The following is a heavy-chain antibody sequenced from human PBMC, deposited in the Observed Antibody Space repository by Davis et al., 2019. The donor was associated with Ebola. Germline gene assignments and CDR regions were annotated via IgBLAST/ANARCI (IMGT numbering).Heavy chain of an antibody. V-gene: IGHV3-30-3*01. CDR2: ISYDGSNK. CDR1: GFTFSTYW. D-gene: IGHD6-6*01. J-gene: IGHJ4*02. Sequence: GGSLRLSCAASGFTFSTYWMSWVRQAPGKGLEWVAVISYDGSNKYYAESVKGRFTISRDNSKNTLYLQMNSLGAEDTAVYYCASPSLAARFGVGWGQGTLVTVSS. CDR3: ASPSLAARFGVG.